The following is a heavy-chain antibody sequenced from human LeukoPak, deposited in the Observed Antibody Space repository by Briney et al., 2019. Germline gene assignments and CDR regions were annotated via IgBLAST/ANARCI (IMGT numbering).Heavy chain of an antibody. V-gene: IGHV4-61*02. CDR1: GGSIRSGTDY. CDR3: ARVVWGGDYHYSMDV. J-gene: IGHJ6*03. D-gene: IGHD7-27*01. Sequence: PSQTLSLTCSVSGGSIRSGTDYWSWVRQPAGKGLEWIGRIYMSGSTDYNPSFKSRVTMSVDTSKNQLSLKLRSVTAADTAVYYCARVVWGGDYHYSMDVWGKGTTVTVSS. CDR2: IYMSGST.